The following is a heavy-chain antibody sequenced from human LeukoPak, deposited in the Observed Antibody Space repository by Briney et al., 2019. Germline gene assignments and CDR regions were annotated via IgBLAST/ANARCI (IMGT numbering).Heavy chain of an antibody. CDR2: ISGSGGST. CDR3: AKPAPLHVTVTEYYYGMDV. V-gene: IGHV3-23*01. D-gene: IGHD4-11*01. CDR1: GFTFSSYA. J-gene: IGHJ6*02. Sequence: QPGGSLRLSCAASGFTFSSYAMSWVRQAPGKGLEWVSAISGSGGSTYYADSVKGRFTISRDNSKNTLYLQMNSLRAEDTAVYYCAKPAPLHVTVTEYYYGMDVWGQGTTVTVSS.